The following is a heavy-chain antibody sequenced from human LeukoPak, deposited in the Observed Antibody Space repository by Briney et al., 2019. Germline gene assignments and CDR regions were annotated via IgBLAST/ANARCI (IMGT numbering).Heavy chain of an antibody. CDR3: ARLSALGHYYDSSGYSDY. V-gene: IGHV4-4*07. D-gene: IGHD3-22*01. CDR2: IYTSGST. Sequence: SETLSLTCTVSGGSISSYYWSWIRQPAGKGLEWIGRIYTSGSTNYNPSLKSRVTISVDTSKNQFSLKLSSVTAADTAVYYCARLSALGHYYDSSGYSDYWGQGTLVTVSS. CDR1: GGSISSYY. J-gene: IGHJ4*02.